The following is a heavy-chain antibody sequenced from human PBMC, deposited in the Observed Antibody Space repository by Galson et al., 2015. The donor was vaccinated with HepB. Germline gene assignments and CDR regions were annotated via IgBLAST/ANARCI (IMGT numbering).Heavy chain of an antibody. J-gene: IGHJ5*02. CDR1: GGTFSSYT. V-gene: IGHV1-69*02. D-gene: IGHD2-2*01. Sequence: SVKVSCKASGGTFSSYTISWVRQAPGQGLEWMGRIIPILGIANYAQKFQGRVTITADKSTSTAYMELSSLRSEDTAVYCCARKVEERYCSSTSCPGWFDPWGQGTLVTVSS. CDR3: ARKVEERYCSSTSCPGWFDP. CDR2: IIPILGIA.